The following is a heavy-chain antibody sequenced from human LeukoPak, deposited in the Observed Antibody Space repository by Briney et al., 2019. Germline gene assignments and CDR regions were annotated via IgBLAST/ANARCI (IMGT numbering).Heavy chain of an antibody. V-gene: IGHV3-43D*03. Sequence: GGSLRLSCAASGFTFDDYAMHWVRQAPGKGLEWVSIISWDGGSTYYAASVKGRFTISRDNAKNSLYLQMNSLRVEDTALYYCAKDGSSSSFFDYWGQGTLVTVSS. CDR1: GFTFDDYA. D-gene: IGHD6-6*01. CDR3: AKDGSSSSFFDY. CDR2: ISWDGGST. J-gene: IGHJ4*01.